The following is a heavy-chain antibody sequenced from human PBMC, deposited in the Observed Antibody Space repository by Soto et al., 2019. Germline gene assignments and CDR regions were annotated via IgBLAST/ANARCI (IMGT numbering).Heavy chain of an antibody. D-gene: IGHD6-19*01. Sequence: EVQLLESGGGLVQPRGSLRLSCAASGFTFSTYGMSWVRQAPGKGLEWVSVISGGGGDTYYAGSVKGRFTISRDNSKNTVYLEMNSLRAEDKAVYYCAKTQQWGLPLSGGMDVWGQGTTVTVSS. CDR1: GFTFSTYG. CDR3: AKTQQWGLPLSGGMDV. J-gene: IGHJ6*02. CDR2: ISGGGGDT. V-gene: IGHV3-23*01.